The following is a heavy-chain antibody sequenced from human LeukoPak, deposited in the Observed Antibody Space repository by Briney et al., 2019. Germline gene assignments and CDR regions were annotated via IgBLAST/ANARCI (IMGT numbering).Heavy chain of an antibody. D-gene: IGHD2-2*01. J-gene: IGHJ4*02. CDR1: GFTSGSYW. V-gene: IGHV3-49*04. CDR3: TRPIYCSTSGCQGYYFDY. CDR2: IRRKASGETT. Sequence: PGGSPRLSCAASGFTSGSYWMTWVRQAPGKGLEWVALIRRKASGETTEYAASVRGRFTILRDDSTSIAYLQMNSLNAEDAAVYYCTRPIYCSTSGCQGYYFDYWGQGTLVTVSS.